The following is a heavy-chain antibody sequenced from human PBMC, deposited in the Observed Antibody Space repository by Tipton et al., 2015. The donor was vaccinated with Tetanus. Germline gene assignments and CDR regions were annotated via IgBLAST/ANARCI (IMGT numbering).Heavy chain of an antibody. Sequence: TLSLTCTVSGGYLNTFYWNWIRQPAGKGLEWIGRVYSSGSTNYNPSLKSRVTMSIDASKHQFYLELTSVTAAATAVYYCARDFRERSGTYYSYYYTMDVWGQGTTVTVSS. CDR3: ARDFRERSGTYYSYYYTMDV. CDR2: VYSSGST. V-gene: IGHV4-4*07. D-gene: IGHD1-26*01. CDR1: GGYLNTFY. J-gene: IGHJ6*02.